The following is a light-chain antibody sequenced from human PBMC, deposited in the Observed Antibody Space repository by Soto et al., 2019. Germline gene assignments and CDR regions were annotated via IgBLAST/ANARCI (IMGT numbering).Light chain of an antibody. CDR3: QQYNVWPPWT. CDR1: QSISNY. V-gene: IGKV3-15*01. Sequence: EIVLTQSRATLSLSPGERATLSCRASQSISNYLAWYQQKPGQAPRLLIYRASTRATGIPARFSGSGSGTGFTLTISSLQSEDFAVCYCQQYNVWPPWTFGQGTKVDIK. J-gene: IGKJ1*01. CDR2: RAS.